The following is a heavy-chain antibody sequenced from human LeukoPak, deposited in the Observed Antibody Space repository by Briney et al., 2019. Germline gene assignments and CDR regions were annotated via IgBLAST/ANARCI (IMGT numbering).Heavy chain of an antibody. Sequence: GASVKVSCKASGGTFSSYVISWVRQAPGQGLEWMGRIIPILGIANYAQKFQGRVTITADKSTSTAYMELSSLRSEDTAVYYCAREGAVAVAGYGMDVWGQGTTVTVSS. CDR3: AREGAVAVAGYGMDV. J-gene: IGHJ6*02. V-gene: IGHV1-69*04. D-gene: IGHD6-19*01. CDR2: IIPILGIA. CDR1: GGTFSSYV.